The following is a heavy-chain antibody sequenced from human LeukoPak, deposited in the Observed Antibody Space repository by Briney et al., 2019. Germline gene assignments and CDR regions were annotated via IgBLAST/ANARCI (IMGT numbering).Heavy chain of an antibody. CDR1: GGSISNYY. J-gene: IGHJ4*02. CDR3: ARDQHSGRFDY. CDR2: VYYSGNP. V-gene: IGHV4-59*01. Sequence: SGTLSLTCTVSGGSISNYYWSWIRQPPGKGLECVGYVYYSGNPDYNPSLKSRVTISIDTSKNQFSLKLSSVTAADTAVYYCARDQHSGRFDYWGQGTLVTVSS. D-gene: IGHD1-26*01.